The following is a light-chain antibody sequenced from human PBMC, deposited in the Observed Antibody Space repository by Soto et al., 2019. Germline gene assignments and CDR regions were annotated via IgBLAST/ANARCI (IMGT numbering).Light chain of an antibody. CDR3: AAGGDSLV. Sequence: QSVLSQPPSASGTPGQRVTIPCSGSSSNIGSHHVNWYQHLPGTAPKLLIYRSDQRPSGVPDRFTGSKSGTSASLAISRLRAEDDAVYYCAAGGDSLVFGGGTQLTVL. J-gene: IGLJ2*01. V-gene: IGLV1-47*01. CDR2: RSD. CDR1: SSNIGSHH.